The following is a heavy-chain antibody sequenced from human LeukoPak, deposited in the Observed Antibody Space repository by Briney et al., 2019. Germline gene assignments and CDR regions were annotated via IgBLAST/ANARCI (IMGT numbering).Heavy chain of an antibody. CDR2: INPSGGST. V-gene: IGHV1-46*01. CDR3: ARVDVRTAFDI. J-gene: IGHJ3*02. Sequence: ASVKVSCKASGYTFTRYYMHWVREAPGQGLEWMGIINPSGGSTSYAQKFQGRVTMTRDTSTSTVYMELSSLRSEDTAVYYCARVDVRTAFDIWGQGTMVPVSS. CDR1: GYTFTRYY.